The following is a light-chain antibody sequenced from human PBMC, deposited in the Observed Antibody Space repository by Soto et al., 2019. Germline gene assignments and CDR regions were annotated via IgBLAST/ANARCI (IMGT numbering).Light chain of an antibody. CDR2: DAS. V-gene: IGKV3-20*01. CDR1: QSVSSN. Sequence: EIVLTQSPGTLSLSPGERATLSCRASQSVSSNLAWYQQNPGQAPRLLIFDASTRATGIPDRFSGSGSGTDFTLSISRLEPEDFSVYYCQQYGSSPPTFGHGTKVDIK. J-gene: IGKJ1*01. CDR3: QQYGSSPPT.